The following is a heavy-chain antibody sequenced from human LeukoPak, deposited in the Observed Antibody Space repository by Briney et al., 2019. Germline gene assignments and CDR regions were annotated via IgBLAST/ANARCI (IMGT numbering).Heavy chain of an antibody. CDR3: ARDLNDSSGYYYY. V-gene: IGHV3-53*01. D-gene: IGHD3-22*01. CDR2: IYSGGST. J-gene: IGHJ4*02. CDR1: GFTVSSNY. Sequence: GGSLRLSCAASGFTVSSNYMSWVRQAPGKGLEWVSVIYSGGSTYYADSVKGRFTISRDNSKNTPYLQMNSLRAEDTAVYYCARDLNDSSGYYYYWGQGTLVTVSS.